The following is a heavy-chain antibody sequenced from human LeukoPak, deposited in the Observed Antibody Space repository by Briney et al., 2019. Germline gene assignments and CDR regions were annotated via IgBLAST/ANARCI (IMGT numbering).Heavy chain of an antibody. CDR3: ARRRSGSYLYYYYMDV. V-gene: IGHV4-34*01. J-gene: IGHJ6*03. D-gene: IGHD3-10*01. Sequence: SETLSLTCAVYGGSFSGYYWSWIRQPPGKGLEWIGKINHSGSTNYNPSLKSRVTISVDTSKNQFSLKLSSVTAADTAVYYCARRRSGSYLYYYYMDVWGKGTTVTVSS. CDR1: GGSFSGYY. CDR2: INHSGST.